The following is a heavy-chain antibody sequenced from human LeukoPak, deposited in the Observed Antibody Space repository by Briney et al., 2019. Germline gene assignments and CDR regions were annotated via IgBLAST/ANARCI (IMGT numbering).Heavy chain of an antibody. CDR3: AKGMYYYDSSGYFLFDY. V-gene: IGHV3-23*01. CDR1: GFTFSSYA. CDR2: ISPSGGNT. Sequence: GGSLRLSCAASGFTFSSYAMHWVRQAPGKGLEWVSTISPSGGNTHYADSVKGRFTISRDSSKNTLYLQMNSLRAEDTAVYYCAKGMYYYDSSGYFLFDYWGQGTLVTVSS. D-gene: IGHD3-22*01. J-gene: IGHJ4*02.